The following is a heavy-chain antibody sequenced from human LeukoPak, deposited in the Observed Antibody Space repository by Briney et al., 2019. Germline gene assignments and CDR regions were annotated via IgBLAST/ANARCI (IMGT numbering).Heavy chain of an antibody. J-gene: IGHJ5*02. V-gene: IGHV3-23*01. CDR1: GFTFSGFA. CDR2: ISGSGGST. CDR3: AKQSYYGSGSSNWFDP. Sequence: GSLRLSCAASGFTFSGFAMTWVRQAPGKGLEWVSTISGSGGSTYADSVKGRFTISRDNSKNTLYLQMNSLRAEDTAVYYCAKQSYYGSGSSNWFDPWGQGTLVTVSS. D-gene: IGHD3-10*01.